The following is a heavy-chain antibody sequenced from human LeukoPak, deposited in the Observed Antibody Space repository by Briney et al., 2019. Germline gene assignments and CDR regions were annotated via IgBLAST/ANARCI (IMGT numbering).Heavy chain of an antibody. CDR3: SILMRGARMDV. J-gene: IGHJ6*02. Sequence: GGSLRLSCAASGFTFSDHYMDWVRQAPGKGLEWVGRITNKANTYTTAYAASVKGRFTISRDDSKNSLYLQMNSLRTEDTALYYCSILMRGARMDVWGQGTMVTVSS. CDR2: ITNKANTYTT. CDR1: GFTFSDHY. D-gene: IGHD3-9*01. V-gene: IGHV3-72*01.